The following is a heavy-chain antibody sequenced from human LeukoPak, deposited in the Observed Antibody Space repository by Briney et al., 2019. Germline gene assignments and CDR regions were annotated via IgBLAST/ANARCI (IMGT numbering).Heavy chain of an antibody. Sequence: GASVKVSCKASGYTFTSYYTHWVRQAPGQGLEWMGIINPSGGSTSYAQKFQGRVTMTRDTSTSTVYMELSSLRSEDTAVYYCARADYYDSSGYRFDYWGQGTLVTVSS. CDR3: ARADYYDSSGYRFDY. V-gene: IGHV1-46*01. D-gene: IGHD3-22*01. J-gene: IGHJ4*02. CDR2: INPSGGST. CDR1: GYTFTSYY.